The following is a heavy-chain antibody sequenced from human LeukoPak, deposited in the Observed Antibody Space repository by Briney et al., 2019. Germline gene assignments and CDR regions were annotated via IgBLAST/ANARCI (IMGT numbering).Heavy chain of an antibody. J-gene: IGHJ4*02. D-gene: IGHD3-9*01. V-gene: IGHV3-30*02. CDR2: IRYDGRIK. CDR1: GFTFSSYG. CDR3: ARGAYYNILTGYRGEILGFDY. Sequence: GGTLRLSCAASGFTFSSYGMHWVRQAPGKGLEWVAFIRYDGRIKYYADSVKGRFSISRDNSKNTLYLQMNSLRAEDTAVYYCARGAYYNILTGYRGEILGFDYWGQGTLVTVSS.